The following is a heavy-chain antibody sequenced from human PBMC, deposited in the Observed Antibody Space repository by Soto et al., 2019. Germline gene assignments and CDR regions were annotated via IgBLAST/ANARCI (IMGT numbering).Heavy chain of an antibody. CDR2: IDHDGGTR. D-gene: IGHD1-26*01. Sequence: PGGSLRLSCAASGFSFSTYWMNWVRQAPGKGLEWVANIDHDGGTRGYVASVKGRFTISRDNAKNSLYLQMNSLGFDDTALYYCASDLYSGTSDYWGQGTLVTVSS. V-gene: IGHV3-7*05. J-gene: IGHJ4*02. CDR1: GFSFSTYW. CDR3: ASDLYSGTSDY.